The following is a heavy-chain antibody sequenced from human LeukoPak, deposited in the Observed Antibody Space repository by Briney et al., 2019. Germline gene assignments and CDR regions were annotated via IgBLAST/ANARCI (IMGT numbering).Heavy chain of an antibody. V-gene: IGHV3-21*01. CDR1: GFTFTTYS. CDR2: ISSGSSAI. D-gene: IGHD2-2*01. Sequence: GGSLRLSCEASGFTFTTYSMTWVRQAPGKGLEWVSIISSGSSAIFSADALKGRFTISRDNSKNTLYLQMNSLRAEDTAVYYCAKCGSRYCSSTSATDFDYWGQGTLVTVSS. J-gene: IGHJ4*02. CDR3: AKCGSRYCSSTSATDFDY.